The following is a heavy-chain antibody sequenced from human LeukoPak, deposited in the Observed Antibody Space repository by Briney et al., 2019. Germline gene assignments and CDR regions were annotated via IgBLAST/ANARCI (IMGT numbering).Heavy chain of an antibody. CDR1: GGSFSGYY. CDR2: INHSGST. D-gene: IGHD4-17*01. J-gene: IGHJ4*02. CDR3: ARLYGARDY. Sequence: SETLSLTCAVYGGSFSGYYWSWIRQPPGKGLEWIGEINHSGSTNYNPSLKSRVTISVGTSKNQFSLKLSSVTAADTAVYYCARLYGARDYWGQGTLVTVSS. V-gene: IGHV4-34*01.